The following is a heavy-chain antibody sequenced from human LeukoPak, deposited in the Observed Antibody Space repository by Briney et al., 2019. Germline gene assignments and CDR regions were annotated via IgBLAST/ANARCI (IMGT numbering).Heavy chain of an antibody. CDR2: IYHSGST. Sequence: SETLSLTCTVSGCSISSGYYWGWIRQPPGKGLEWIGSIYHSGSTYYNPSLKSRVTISVDTSKNQFSLKLSSVTAADTAVYYCARADYYGSGSYGGCVDYWGQGTLVTVSS. J-gene: IGHJ4*02. CDR1: GCSISSGYY. CDR3: ARADYYGSGSYGGCVDY. D-gene: IGHD3-10*01. V-gene: IGHV4-38-2*02.